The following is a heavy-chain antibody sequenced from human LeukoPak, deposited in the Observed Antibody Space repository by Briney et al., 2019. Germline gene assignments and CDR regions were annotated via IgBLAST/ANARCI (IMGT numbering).Heavy chain of an antibody. J-gene: IGHJ4*02. CDR1: GYTFTSYD. V-gene: IGHV1-8*01. Sequence: ASVKVSCKASGYTFTSYDINWVRQTTGQGLEWMGWMNPGSGNTGYAQKFQGRVTMTRNTSISTVYMEVSGLRSEDTAVYYCTRGGIIILGVATVVDYWGQGTLVTVSP. CDR2: MNPGSGNT. CDR3: TRGGIIILGVATVVDY. D-gene: IGHD3-3*01.